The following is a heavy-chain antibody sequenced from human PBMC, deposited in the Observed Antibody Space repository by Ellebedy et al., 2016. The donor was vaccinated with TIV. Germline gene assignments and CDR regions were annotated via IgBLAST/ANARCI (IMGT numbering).Heavy chain of an antibody. D-gene: IGHD3-22*01. CDR2: IYYSGST. J-gene: IGHJ4*02. Sequence: SETLSLTCAVSGGSISSGDYYWSWIRQPPGKGLEWIGYIYYSGSTYYNPSLKSRVTMSVDTPKNQFSLKLSSVTAADTAVYYCASTHYYDSSGYWGLDYWGQGTLVTVSS. CDR1: GGSISSGDYY. V-gene: IGHV4-30-4*01. CDR3: ASTHYYDSSGYWGLDY.